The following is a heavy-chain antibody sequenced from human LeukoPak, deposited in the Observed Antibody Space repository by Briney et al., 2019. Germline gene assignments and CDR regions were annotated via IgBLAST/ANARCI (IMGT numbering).Heavy chain of an antibody. J-gene: IGHJ4*02. CDR1: GYTFTNYY. CDR2: INPSGGTT. D-gene: IGHD7-27*01. CDR3: ARGGLGIQARFDY. V-gene: IGHV1-46*01. Sequence: ASVKVSCKASGYTFTNYYLHWVRQAPGQGLEWMGIINPSGGTTTYAQKFQGRLTVTRDTSTSTVYMELSSLRPEDTAMYYCARGGLGIQARFDYWGQGTLVTVSS.